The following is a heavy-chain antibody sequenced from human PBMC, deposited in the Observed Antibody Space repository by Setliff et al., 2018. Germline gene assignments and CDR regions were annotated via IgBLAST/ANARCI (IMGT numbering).Heavy chain of an antibody. CDR1: GGSISRSSYH. J-gene: IGHJ6*03. V-gene: IGHV4-39*01. Sequence: PSETLSLTCSVSGGSISRSSYHYVWIRQPPGKGLEWIGSIYYSGTTHYNPSLKSRVTISVDTSKNQFSLKLSSVTAADTAVYYCAKRDYYDSSGYLLPYMDVWGKGTTVTVSS. CDR3: AKRDYYDSSGYLLPYMDV. D-gene: IGHD3-22*01. CDR2: IYYSGTT.